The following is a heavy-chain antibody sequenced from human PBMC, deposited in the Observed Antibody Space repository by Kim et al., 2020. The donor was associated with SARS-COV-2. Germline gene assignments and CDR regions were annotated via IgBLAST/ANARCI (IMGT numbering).Heavy chain of an antibody. CDR3: ARDKAEYSPYFSYYYSMDV. J-gene: IGHJ6*01. V-gene: IGHV1-18*01. CDR2: ISAYNGNA. Sequence: ASVKVSCKASGYIFNNYGISWVRQAPGQGLEWMGWISAYNGNANYGQSFQGRVTMTIDTSTSTAYMELRSLRSDDTAVFYCARDKAEYSPYFSYYYSMDVWGQGTTVTVAS. CDR1: GYIFNNYG. D-gene: IGHD4-4*01.